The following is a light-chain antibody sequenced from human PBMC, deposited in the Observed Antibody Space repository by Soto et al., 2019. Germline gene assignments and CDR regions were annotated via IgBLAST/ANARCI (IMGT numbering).Light chain of an antibody. CDR3: QKRHMWHIT. CDR1: QSFRGL. Sequence: EVVLTQSPVTLSLSQGERATLYCRASQSFRGLLAWYQQKPGQAPRLLIYDAYNRATGIQHRFSGSGSGTDFTLTIRSIEPEDSAVYYCQKRHMWHITCGQGKRLEI. J-gene: IGKJ5*01. V-gene: IGKV3-11*01. CDR2: DAY.